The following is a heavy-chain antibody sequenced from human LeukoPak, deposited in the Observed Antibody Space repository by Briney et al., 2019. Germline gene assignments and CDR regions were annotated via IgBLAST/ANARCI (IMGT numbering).Heavy chain of an antibody. Sequence: ASVKVSCKASGYTFTSYGITWVRQAPGQGLEWMGWISAYNGNTNSAQKLQGRVTMTTDTSTSTAYMELRTLRSDDTAVYYCARGCKDYGDYHFDSWGQGTLVTVSS. CDR2: ISAYNGNT. CDR3: ARGCKDYGDYHFDS. J-gene: IGHJ4*02. D-gene: IGHD4-17*01. CDR1: GYTFTSYG. V-gene: IGHV1-18*01.